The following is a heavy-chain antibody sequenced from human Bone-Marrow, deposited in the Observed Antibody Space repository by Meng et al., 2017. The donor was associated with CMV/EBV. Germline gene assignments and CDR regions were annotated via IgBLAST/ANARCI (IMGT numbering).Heavy chain of an antibody. V-gene: IGHV4-4*02. J-gene: IGHJ5*02. D-gene: IGHD3-10*01. CDR1: CVSISSSYW. CDR2: IWHSGST. CDR3: ARDYYGSGTRFDP. Sequence: AVFCVSISSSYWWSWVRQPPGKGLEWLGEIWHSGSTNYNPSLKGRVTISVDKSKNAFSLRLSSVSAAATAVYYCARDYYGSGTRFDPWGQGTLVTVSS.